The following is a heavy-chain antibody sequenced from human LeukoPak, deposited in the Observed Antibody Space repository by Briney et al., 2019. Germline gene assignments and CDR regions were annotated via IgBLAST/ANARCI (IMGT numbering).Heavy chain of an antibody. CDR2: IYYSGST. J-gene: IGHJ4*02. CDR3: ARVQTNYYYDSSGYPLRYFDY. CDR1: GGSISSYY. Sequence: TPSETLSLTCTVSGGSISSYYWSWIRQPPGKGLEWIGYIYYSGSTNYNPSLKSRVTISVDTSKNQFSLKLSSVTAADTAVYYCARVQTNYYYDSSGYPLRYFDYWGQGTLVTVSS. V-gene: IGHV4-59*01. D-gene: IGHD3-22*01.